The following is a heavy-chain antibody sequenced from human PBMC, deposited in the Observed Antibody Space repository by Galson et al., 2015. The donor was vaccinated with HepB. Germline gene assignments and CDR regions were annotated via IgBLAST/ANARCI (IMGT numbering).Heavy chain of an antibody. D-gene: IGHD3/OR15-3a*01. CDR3: ARGTGEFDY. J-gene: IGHJ4*02. CDR1: GFSFRSFA. CDR2: ISYDGTFK. Sequence: SLRLSCAASGFSFRSFAMHWVRQAPGKGLGWVAGISYDGTFKYYSDSVEGQFTISRDNSKNMLYVQMSNLRVEDTAVYYCARGTGEFDYWGQGTLVSVSS. V-gene: IGHV3-30-3*01.